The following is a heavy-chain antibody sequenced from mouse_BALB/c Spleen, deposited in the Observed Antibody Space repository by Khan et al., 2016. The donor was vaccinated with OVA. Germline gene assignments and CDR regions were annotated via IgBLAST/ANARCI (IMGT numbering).Heavy chain of an antibody. Sequence: QVQLKESGPGLVAPSQSLSITCTVSGFSLSRYNIHWVRQPPGKGLEWLGMIWGGGGTDYNSTLKSRVSISKDNSKSQVFLKMTSLQTDDSAMYFGARAYYRYDGYYAMDYWGQGTSVTVSS. CDR1: GFSLSRYN. J-gene: IGHJ4*01. V-gene: IGHV2-6-4*01. CDR2: IWGGGGT. CDR3: ARAYYRYDGYYAMDY. D-gene: IGHD2-14*01.